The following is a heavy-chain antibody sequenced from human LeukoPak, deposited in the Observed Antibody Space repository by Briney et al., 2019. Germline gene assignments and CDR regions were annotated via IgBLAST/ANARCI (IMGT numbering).Heavy chain of an antibody. CDR3: ARVAYYYDSAGLYLNYFYGMDV. J-gene: IGHJ6*02. V-gene: IGHV1-8*01. Sequence: ASVKVSCKASGYTFTSYDINWVRQATGQGLEWPGWMNPSSGNTGYAQKFQGRVTMTRDTSISTAYMELSSLRSEDTAVYYCARVAYYYDSAGLYLNYFYGMDVWGQGTTVTVSS. CDR2: MNPSSGNT. D-gene: IGHD3-22*01. CDR1: GYTFTSYD.